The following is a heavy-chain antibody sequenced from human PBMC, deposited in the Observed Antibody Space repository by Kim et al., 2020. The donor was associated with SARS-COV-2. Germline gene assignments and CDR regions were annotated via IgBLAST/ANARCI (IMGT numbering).Heavy chain of an antibody. CDR3: ARQQQPQYNWFDP. CDR2: IWYDGSNK. Sequence: GGSLRLSCAASGFTFSSYGMHWVRQAPGKGLEWVAVIWYDGSNKYYADSVKGRFTISRDNSKNTLYLQMNSLRAEDTAVYYCARQQQPQYNWFDPWGQGTLVTVSS. CDR1: GFTFSSYG. D-gene: IGHD6-13*01. V-gene: IGHV3-33*01. J-gene: IGHJ5*02.